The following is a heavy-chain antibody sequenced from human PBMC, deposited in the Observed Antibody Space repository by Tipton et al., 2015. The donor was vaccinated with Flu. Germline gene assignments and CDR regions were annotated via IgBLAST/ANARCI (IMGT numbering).Heavy chain of an antibody. CDR3: ARRDYSNYVSEPKNWFDP. V-gene: IGHV3-23*01. D-gene: IGHD4-11*01. CDR2: FSGSGGTK. J-gene: IGHJ5*02. CDR1: GFTINRYG. Sequence: SLRLSCVVSGFTINRYGMSWVRQAPGKGLEWVSGFSGSGGTKYYADSVEGRFTISRDIYKNTLYLQMNSLRADDTAIYYCARRDYSNYVSEPKNWFDPWGQGTLVTVSS.